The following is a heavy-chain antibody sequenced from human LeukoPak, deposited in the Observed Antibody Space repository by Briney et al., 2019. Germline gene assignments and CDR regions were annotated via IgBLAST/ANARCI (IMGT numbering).Heavy chain of an antibody. J-gene: IGHJ3*02. V-gene: IGHV4-39*01. Sequence: PSETLSLTCTVSGGSISSSSYYWGWIRQPPGKGLEWIGSVYYSGGTYYNPSLKSRVTISVDTSKNQFSLKLSSVTAADTAVYYCARHFFDGSGSYHDAFDIWAKGQWSPSLQ. CDR2: VYYSGGT. CDR1: GGSISSSSYY. D-gene: IGHD3-10*01. CDR3: ARHFFDGSGSYHDAFDI.